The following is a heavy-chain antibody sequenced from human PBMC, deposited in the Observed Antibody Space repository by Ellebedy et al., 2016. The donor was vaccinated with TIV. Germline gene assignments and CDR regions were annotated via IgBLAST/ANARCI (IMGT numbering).Heavy chain of an antibody. Sequence: GESLKISCAASGFTFRNYAVSSVRQAPGKGLEWVSSIGGSGTSAYFADSVKGRFTISRDNAKNSLYLQMNSLRVEDTAVYYCASLRGSYFFESWGQGILVTVSS. CDR2: IGGSGTSA. CDR3: ASLRGSYFFES. D-gene: IGHD3-16*01. J-gene: IGHJ4*02. V-gene: IGHV3-23*01. CDR1: GFTFRNYA.